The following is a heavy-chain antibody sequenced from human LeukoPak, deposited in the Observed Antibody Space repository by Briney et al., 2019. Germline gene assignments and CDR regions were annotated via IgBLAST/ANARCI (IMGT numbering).Heavy chain of an antibody. V-gene: IGHV4-30-2*01. CDR3: ARAPGYSYNKGLNSYYYGMDV. CDR2: IYHSGST. J-gene: IGHJ6*02. Sequence: SETLSLTCAVSGGSISSGGYSWSWIRQPPGKGLEWIGYIYHSGSTYYNPSLKSRVTISVDRSKNQFSLKLSSVTAADTAVYYCARAPGYSYNKGLNSYYYGMDVWGQGTTVTVSS. CDR1: GGSISSGGYS. D-gene: IGHD5-18*01.